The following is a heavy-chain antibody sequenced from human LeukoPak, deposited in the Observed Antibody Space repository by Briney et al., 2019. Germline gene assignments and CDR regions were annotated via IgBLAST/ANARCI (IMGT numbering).Heavy chain of an antibody. CDR2: IYYSGIT. V-gene: IGHV4-59*12. Sequence: SETLSLTCAVSGGPISSYYWSWIRQPPGKGLEWIGYIYYSGITNYNPSLKSRVTISVDTSKNQFSLKLSSVTAADTAVYYCASGLGYCSGGSCYGNWFDPWGQGTLVTVSS. CDR3: ASGLGYCSGGSCYGNWFDP. J-gene: IGHJ5*02. D-gene: IGHD2-15*01. CDR1: GGPISSYY.